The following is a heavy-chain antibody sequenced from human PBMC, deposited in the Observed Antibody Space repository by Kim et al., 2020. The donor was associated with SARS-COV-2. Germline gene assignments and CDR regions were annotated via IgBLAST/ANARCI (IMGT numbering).Heavy chain of an antibody. CDR2: IDSDGRGS. CDR1: GFAFSQYW. J-gene: IGHJ4*02. Sequence: GGSLRLSCAASGFAFSQYWMHWVRQAPGQGLVWVSQIDSDGRGSSYADAVQGRFTTSRDNAKSTLYLQMNSLRVEDMAMYYCIRDKIQPGDLWGQGTMVTVSS. D-gene: IGHD3-10*01. V-gene: IGHV3-74*03. CDR3: IRDKIQPGDL.